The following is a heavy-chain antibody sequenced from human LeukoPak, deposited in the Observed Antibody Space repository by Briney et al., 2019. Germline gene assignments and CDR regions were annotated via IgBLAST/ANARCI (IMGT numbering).Heavy chain of an antibody. Sequence: ASVKVSCMASGYTFTGYYMHWVRQAPGQGLEWMGWINPNSGGTNYAQKFQGRVTMTRDTSISTAYMELSRLRSDDTAVYYCARDKDSSGYYNWFDPWGQGTLVTVSS. CDR1: GYTFTGYY. V-gene: IGHV1-2*02. D-gene: IGHD3-22*01. CDR3: ARDKDSSGYYNWFDP. J-gene: IGHJ5*02. CDR2: INPNSGGT.